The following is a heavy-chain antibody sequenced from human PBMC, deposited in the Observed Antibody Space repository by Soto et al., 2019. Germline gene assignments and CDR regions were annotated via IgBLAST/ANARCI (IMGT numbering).Heavy chain of an antibody. D-gene: IGHD4-4*01. Sequence: QVQLQQWGAGLLKPSETLSLTCAVYGGSFSGYYWSWIRQPPGKGLEWIGEINHSGSTNYNPSLKSRVTISVDTSKHQFSLKLSSVTAADTAVYYCARGTTREVGMYVWGQGTTVTVSS. V-gene: IGHV4-34*01. J-gene: IGHJ6*02. CDR1: GGSFSGYY. CDR3: ARGTTREVGMYV. CDR2: INHSGST.